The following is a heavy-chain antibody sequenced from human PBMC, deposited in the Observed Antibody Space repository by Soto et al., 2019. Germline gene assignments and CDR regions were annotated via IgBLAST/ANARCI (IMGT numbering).Heavy chain of an antibody. Sequence: QVQLVQTGAEVKKPGASVKVSCKASGYSFTSYDINWVRQDTGQGREWMGWMNPDSGNTGYAQKSQGRVTMTSNTSISTAYMELSSLRSEDTAVYYCAREQRVHGFDAWGQGTLVTVSS. D-gene: IGHD6-13*01. CDR1: GYSFTSYD. CDR3: AREQRVHGFDA. V-gene: IGHV1-8*01. CDR2: MNPDSGNT. J-gene: IGHJ5*02.